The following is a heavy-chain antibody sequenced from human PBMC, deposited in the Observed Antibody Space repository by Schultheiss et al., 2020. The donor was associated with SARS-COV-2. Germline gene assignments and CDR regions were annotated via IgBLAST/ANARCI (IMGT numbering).Heavy chain of an antibody. CDR2: IYHSGST. D-gene: IGHD1-26*01. CDR3: ARFRYLVGAIKGAFDI. CDR1: GGSISSYY. Sequence: SETLSLTCTVSGGSISSYYWSWIRQPPGKGLEWIGYIYHSGSTYYNPSLKSRVTISVDTSKNQFSLKLSSVTAADTAVYYCARFRYLVGAIKGAFDIWGQGTMVTVSS. J-gene: IGHJ3*02. V-gene: IGHV4-59*01.